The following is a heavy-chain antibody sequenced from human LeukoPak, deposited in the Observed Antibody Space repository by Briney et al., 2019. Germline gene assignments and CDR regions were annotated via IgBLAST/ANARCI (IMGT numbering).Heavy chain of an antibody. CDR2: ISNSGGSS. CDR1: GFSFSTYA. V-gene: IGHV3-23*01. CDR3: AKSSGIWFGDFDY. D-gene: IGHD3-10*01. J-gene: IGHJ4*02. Sequence: PGGSLRLSCAASGFSFSTYALGWVRQAPGKGLEWVSSISNSGGSSYYADSVKGRFTISRDNSKNTLYLQMNSLRAEDTAVYYCAKSSGIWFGDFDYWGQGTLVTVSS.